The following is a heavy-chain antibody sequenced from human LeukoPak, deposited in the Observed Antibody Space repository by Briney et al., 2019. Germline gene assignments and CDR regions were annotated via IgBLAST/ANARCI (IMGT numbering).Heavy chain of an antibody. V-gene: IGHV3-30*18. CDR2: ISYDGSNK. J-gene: IGHJ4*02. CDR1: GFTFSSYG. D-gene: IGHD6-13*01. CDR3: AKDSSSWFDY. Sequence: PGGSLRLSCAASGFTFSSYGMHWVRQAPGKGLEWVAVISYDGSNKYYADSVKGRFTISRDNSKNTLYLQMNSLRAGDTAVYYCAKDSSSWFDYWGQGTLVTVSS.